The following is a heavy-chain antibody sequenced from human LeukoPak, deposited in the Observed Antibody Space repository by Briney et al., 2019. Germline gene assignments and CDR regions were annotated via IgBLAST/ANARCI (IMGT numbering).Heavy chain of an antibody. Sequence: ASVKVSCKASGYTLADYYLHWVRQAPGQGLEWMGWISAYNGNTNYAQKLQGRVTMTTDTSTSTAYMELRSLRSDDTAVYYCARAPSTIAAAGTIDYWGQGTLVTVSS. V-gene: IGHV1-18*01. D-gene: IGHD6-13*01. J-gene: IGHJ4*02. CDR1: GYTLADYY. CDR2: ISAYNGNT. CDR3: ARAPSTIAAAGTIDY.